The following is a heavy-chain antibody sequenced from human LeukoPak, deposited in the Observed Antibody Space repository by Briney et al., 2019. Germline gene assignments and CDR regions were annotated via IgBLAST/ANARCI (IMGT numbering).Heavy chain of an antibody. CDR1: GFTFSSYA. Sequence: PGGSLRLSCAASGFTFSSYAMSWVRQAPGKGLEWVSAISGSGGSTYYADSVKGRFTISRDNSRDTLYLQINSLRAEDTAVYYCANGYYDYVWGSYYFDYWGQGTLVTVSS. CDR3: ANGYYDYVWGSYYFDY. CDR2: ISGSGGST. V-gene: IGHV3-23*01. J-gene: IGHJ4*02. D-gene: IGHD3-16*01.